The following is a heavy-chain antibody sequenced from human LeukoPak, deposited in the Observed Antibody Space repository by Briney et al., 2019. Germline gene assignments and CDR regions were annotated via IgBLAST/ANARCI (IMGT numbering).Heavy chain of an antibody. J-gene: IGHJ4*02. CDR1: GYTFTNYW. Sequence: GESLKISCKTSGYTFTNYWIGWVRQMPGKGLEWMGIIYPGDSHTIYSPSFQGQVTISADKSIGTAYLQCNSLKASDTAMYYRARQVLGVTSEGFDYWGQGTLVTVSS. V-gene: IGHV5-51*01. D-gene: IGHD4-11*01. CDR3: ARQVLGVTSEGFDY. CDR2: IYPGDSHT.